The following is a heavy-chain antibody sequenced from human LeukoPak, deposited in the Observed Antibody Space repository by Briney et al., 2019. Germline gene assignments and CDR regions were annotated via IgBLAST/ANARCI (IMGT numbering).Heavy chain of an antibody. CDR3: ARDSYGDANFDS. V-gene: IGHV3-53*01. CDR1: GFILGNAW. J-gene: IGHJ4*02. Sequence: PGGSLRLSCAASGFILGNAWMSWVRQAPGRGLEWVSFIYADGNTYYADSVKGRFTISRDISKNAVYLQMNSLRAEDTAVYYCARDSYGDANFDSWGQGTLVTVSS. D-gene: IGHD4-17*01. CDR2: IYADGNT.